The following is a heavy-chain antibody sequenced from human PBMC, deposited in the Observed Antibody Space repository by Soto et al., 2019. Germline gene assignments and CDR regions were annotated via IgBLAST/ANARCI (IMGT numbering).Heavy chain of an antibody. Sequence: LSLTCSVSGGSVSDKTYYWSWIRQPPGKSLEWIGYVYYSGTTNYNPSLKSRVTISVDLSKNRFSLRLSSVTTADTALYYCARTTAVPNTLRSRYFFDYWGQGTLVTVSS. D-gene: IGHD4-17*01. CDR1: GGSVSDKTYY. CDR2: VYYSGTT. CDR3: ARTTAVPNTLRSRYFFDY. V-gene: IGHV4-61*01. J-gene: IGHJ4*02.